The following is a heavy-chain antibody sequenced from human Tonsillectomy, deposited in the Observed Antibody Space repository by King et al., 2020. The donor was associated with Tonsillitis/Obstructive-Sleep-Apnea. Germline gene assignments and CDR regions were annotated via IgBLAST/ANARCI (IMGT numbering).Heavy chain of an antibody. V-gene: IGHV1-3*01. J-gene: IGHJ5*02. CDR2: INVGNGNT. Sequence: QLVQSGAEVKKPGASVKISCKASGYNFTNYAMHWVRQAPGQRLEWMGWINVGNGNTKYSQKFQGRVSITRDTSARTAYMDLSSLRSEDTGIYYCARDLGYCSLSTCYSGFDPWGQGTLVTVSS. CDR3: ARDLGYCSLSTCYSGFDP. D-gene: IGHD2-15*01. CDR1: GYNFTNYA.